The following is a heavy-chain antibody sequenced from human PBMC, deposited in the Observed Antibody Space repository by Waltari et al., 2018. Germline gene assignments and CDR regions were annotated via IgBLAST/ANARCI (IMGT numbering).Heavy chain of an antibody. CDR1: GFTFSSYR. V-gene: IGHV3-7*01. Sequence: EVQVVESGGDLVQPGGSLRLSCAASGFTFSSYRMTWVRQAPGKGLEWVANIKADGSEKEYVDSVKGRVTISRDNAKNSLYLQMNSLGVEDTAVYYCARLHSANYWGQGTLVTVSS. D-gene: IGHD2-15*01. CDR2: IKADGSEK. J-gene: IGHJ4*02. CDR3: ARLHSANY.